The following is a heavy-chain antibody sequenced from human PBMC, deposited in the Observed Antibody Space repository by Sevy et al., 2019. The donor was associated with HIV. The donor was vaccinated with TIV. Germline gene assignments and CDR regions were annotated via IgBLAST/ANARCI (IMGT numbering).Heavy chain of an antibody. D-gene: IGHD3-22*01. CDR2: ISGSGGSGDKT. CDR1: GFTFSNYA. Sequence: GGSLRLSCAASGFTFSNYAMNWVRQAPGKGLEWVSGISGSGGSGDKTNYADSVKCRFTIPRDDSKNSLYLQLNSLRAEDTAIYYCARKYDSSGYFDYWGQGTLVTVSS. J-gene: IGHJ4*02. CDR3: ARKYDSSGYFDY. V-gene: IGHV3-23*01.